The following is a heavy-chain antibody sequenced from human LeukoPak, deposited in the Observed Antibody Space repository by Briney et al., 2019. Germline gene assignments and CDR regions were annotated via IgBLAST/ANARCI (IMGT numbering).Heavy chain of an antibody. CDR1: GYSFTSYW. J-gene: IGHJ4*02. CDR3: ARRAHGGNSGGYFDY. D-gene: IGHD4-23*01. V-gene: IGHV5-51*01. CDR2: IYPGDSDT. Sequence: GESLKISCKGSGYSFTSYWIGWVRQMPGKGLEWMGIIYPGDSDTRYSPSFQGQVTISADKSISTAYLQWSSLKASDTAMYYCARRAHGGNSGGYFDYWGQGTLVTVSS.